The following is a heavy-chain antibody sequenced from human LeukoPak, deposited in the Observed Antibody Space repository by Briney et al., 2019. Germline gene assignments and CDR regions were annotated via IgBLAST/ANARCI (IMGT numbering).Heavy chain of an antibody. Sequence: PSETLSLTCAVSGYSISSGYYWGWIRQPPGKGLEWIGSVYHSGSTYYNPSPKSRVTISVDTSKNQFSLKLSSVTAADTAVYYCARHGNYYDTSQSDPWGQGTLVTVSS. CDR1: GYSISSGYY. J-gene: IGHJ5*02. CDR3: ARHGNYYDTSQSDP. V-gene: IGHV4-38-2*01. D-gene: IGHD3-22*01. CDR2: VYHSGST.